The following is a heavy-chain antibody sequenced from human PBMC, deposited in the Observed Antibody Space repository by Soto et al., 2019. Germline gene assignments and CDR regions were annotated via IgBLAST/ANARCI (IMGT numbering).Heavy chain of an antibody. CDR1: GFSLSTSGMC. CDR2: IDWDDDK. Sequence: SGPTLVNPPQPLTLTCTFSGFSLSTSGMCVSWIRQPPGKALEWLALIDWDDDKYYSTSLKTRLTISKDTSKNQVVLTMTNMDPVDTATYYCARGSCPAPGGGWFDPWGQGTLVTVSS. J-gene: IGHJ5*02. CDR3: ARGSCPAPGGGWFDP. V-gene: IGHV2-70*01. D-gene: IGHD2-15*01.